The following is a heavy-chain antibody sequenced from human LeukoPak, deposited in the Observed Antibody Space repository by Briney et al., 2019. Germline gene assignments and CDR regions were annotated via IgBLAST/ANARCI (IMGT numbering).Heavy chain of an antibody. CDR2: INPNSGGT. CDR1: GYTFTVYY. J-gene: IGHJ6*02. V-gene: IGHV1-2*02. Sequence: GASVKVSCKATGYTFTVYYMHWVRQAPGQGLEWMGWINPNSGGTNYAQKFQGRVTMTRDTSISTAYMELSRLRSDDTAVYYCARAFYYYYGMDVWGQGTTVTVSS. CDR3: ARAFYYYYGMDV.